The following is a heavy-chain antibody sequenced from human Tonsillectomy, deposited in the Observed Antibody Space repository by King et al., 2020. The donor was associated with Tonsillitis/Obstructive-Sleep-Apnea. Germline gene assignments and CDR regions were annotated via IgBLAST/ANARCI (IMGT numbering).Heavy chain of an antibody. CDR2: SRPYNGDT. D-gene: IGHD3-22*01. CDR1: GYTFINYD. J-gene: IGHJ1*01. CDR3: ARDYYDRSGYYHGYFQH. Sequence: VQLVESGAEVKKPGASVKVSCKASGYTFINYDITWVRQAPGQGLEWMGWSRPYNGDTNYAQKLQGRVTMTSDTSTSTAYMELRSLRSDDTAVYYYARDYYDRSGYYHGYFQHWGQGTLVTVSS. V-gene: IGHV1-18*01.